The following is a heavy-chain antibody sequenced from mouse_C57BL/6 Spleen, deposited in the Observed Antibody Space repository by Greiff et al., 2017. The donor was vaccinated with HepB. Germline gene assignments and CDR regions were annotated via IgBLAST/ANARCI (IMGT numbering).Heavy chain of an antibody. CDR1: GYTFTDYE. CDR2: IDPETGGT. D-gene: IGHD1-1*01. V-gene: IGHV1-15*01. J-gene: IGHJ1*03. Sequence: VQVVESGAELVRPGASVTLSCKASGYTFTDYEMHWVKQTPVHGLEWIGAIDPETGGTAYNQKFKGKAILTADKSSSTAYMELRSLTSEDSAVYYCTRWAFITTVPWYFDVWGTGTTVTVSS. CDR3: TRWAFITTVPWYFDV.